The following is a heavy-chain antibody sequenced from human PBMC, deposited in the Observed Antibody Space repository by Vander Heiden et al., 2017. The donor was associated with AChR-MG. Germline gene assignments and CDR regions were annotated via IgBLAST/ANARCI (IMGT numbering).Heavy chain of an antibody. V-gene: IGHV3-21*01. CDR2: ISSSSSYI. CDR3: ARGNYDILTGSDY. J-gene: IGHJ4*02. CDR1: GFTFSSYS. Sequence: EVQLVESGGGLVKPGGSLRLSCAASGFTFSSYSMNWVRQAPGKGLEWVSSISSSSSYIYYADSVKGRFTISRDNAKNSLYLQMNSLRAEDTAVYYCARGNYDILTGSDYWGQGTLVTVSS. D-gene: IGHD3-9*01.